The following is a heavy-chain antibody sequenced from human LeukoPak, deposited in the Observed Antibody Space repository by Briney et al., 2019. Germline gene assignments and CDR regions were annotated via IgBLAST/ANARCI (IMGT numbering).Heavy chain of an antibody. V-gene: IGHV3-7*01. D-gene: IGHD3-10*01. J-gene: IGHJ4*02. Sequence: GGSLRLSCVVSGFTFSSYWMSWVRQAPGKGLELVASIKQDGSEIYYVDSVKGRFTISRDNAKNSLYLQMNSLRADDTAVYKCARDLGSYRHFFDYWGQGTLVTVSS. CDR2: IKQDGSEI. CDR1: GFTFSSYW. CDR3: ARDLGSYRHFFDY.